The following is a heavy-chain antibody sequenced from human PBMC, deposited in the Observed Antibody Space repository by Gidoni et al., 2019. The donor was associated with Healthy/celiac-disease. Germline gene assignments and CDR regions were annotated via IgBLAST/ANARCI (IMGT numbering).Heavy chain of an antibody. CDR3: AREGYGGKNY. J-gene: IGHJ4*02. V-gene: IGHV4-34*01. D-gene: IGHD4-17*01. Sequence: QVQLQQWGAGLLKPSATLSLTCAVYGGSFSGYYWSWIRQPPGKGLEWIGEINHSGSTNYNPSLKSRVTISVDTSKNQFSLKLSSVTAADTAVYYCAREGYGGKNYWGQGTLVTVSS. CDR1: GGSFSGYY. CDR2: INHSGST.